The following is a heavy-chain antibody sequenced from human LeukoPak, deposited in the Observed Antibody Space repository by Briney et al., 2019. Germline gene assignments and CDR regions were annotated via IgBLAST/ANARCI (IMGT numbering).Heavy chain of an antibody. Sequence: ASVKVSCKASGYTFTSYYMHWVRQAPGQGLEWMGIINPSGGSTSYAQKFQGRVTMTRDMSTSTVYMELSSLRSEDTAVYYCARDGFEYCSSTSCYGGNNWFDPWGQGTLVTVSS. CDR2: INPSGGST. D-gene: IGHD2-2*01. J-gene: IGHJ5*02. CDR1: GYTFTSYY. V-gene: IGHV1-46*01. CDR3: ARDGFEYCSSTSCYGGNNWFDP.